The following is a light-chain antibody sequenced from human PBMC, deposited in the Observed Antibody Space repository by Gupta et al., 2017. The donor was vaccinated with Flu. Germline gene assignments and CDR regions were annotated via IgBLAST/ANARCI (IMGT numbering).Light chain of an antibody. J-gene: IGKJ3*01. CDR2: GAS. Sequence: EIVLTQSPGTLSLSPGERATLSCRASQSVSSSYLAWYQQKPGQAPRLLIYGASSRATGIPDRFSGSVSGTDFTLTISRLEPEDFAVYYCQQYAHFGPGTKVDIK. CDR3: QQYAH. CDR1: QSVSSSY. V-gene: IGKV3-20*01.